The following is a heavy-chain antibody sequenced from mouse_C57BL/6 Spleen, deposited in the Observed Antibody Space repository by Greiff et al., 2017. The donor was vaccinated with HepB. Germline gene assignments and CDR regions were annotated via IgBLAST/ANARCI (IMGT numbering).Heavy chain of an antibody. CDR2: INPNNGGT. J-gene: IGHJ2*01. CDR1: GYTFTDYY. Sequence: EVQLQQSGPELVKPGASVKISCKASGYTFTDYYMNWVKQSHGKSLEWIGDINPNNGGTSYNQKFKGKATLTVDKSSSTAYMELRSLTSEDSAVYYCARGGTMTYFDYWGQGTTLTVSS. V-gene: IGHV1-26*01. D-gene: IGHD2-4*01. CDR3: ARGGTMTYFDY.